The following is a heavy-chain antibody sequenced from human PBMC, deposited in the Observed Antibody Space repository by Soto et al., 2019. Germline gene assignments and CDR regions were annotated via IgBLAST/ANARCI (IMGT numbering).Heavy chain of an antibody. CDR1: EFTFSSYS. J-gene: IGHJ4*02. CDR3: ARDIVAGSGWYTFDY. CDR2: ISGSSSDI. V-gene: IGHV3-48*01. Sequence: GGSLRLSCAASEFTFSSYSTNWVCQAPGKGLEWVSYISGSSSDIYYADSVKGRFTISRDNAMNSLYLLMNTLRAEDTAVYYCARDIVAGSGWYTFDYWGQGTPVTVSS. D-gene: IGHD6-19*01.